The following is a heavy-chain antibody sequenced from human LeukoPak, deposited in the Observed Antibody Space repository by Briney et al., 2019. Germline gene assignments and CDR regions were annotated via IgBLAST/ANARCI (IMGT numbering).Heavy chain of an antibody. CDR3: ARDLHDSGAYSSPIDY. V-gene: IGHV3-21*01. J-gene: IGHJ4*02. CDR1: GFTLSSHS. CDR2: ISSSSSYI. D-gene: IGHD3-22*01. Sequence: GGSLRLSCAAYGFTLSSHSMNWVRQAPGKGLEWVSSISSSSSYIHSADSVKGRFTISRDNAKNSLYLQMNSLRAEDTAVYYCARDLHDSGAYSSPIDYWGQGTLVTVSS.